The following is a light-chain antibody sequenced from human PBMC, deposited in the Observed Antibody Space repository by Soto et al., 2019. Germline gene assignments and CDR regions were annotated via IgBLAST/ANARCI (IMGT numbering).Light chain of an antibody. CDR3: STFTSSTTYV. CDR1: SSDVGGYNY. Sequence: QSVLTQPASVSGSPGQSITISCTGTSSDVGGYNYVSWYQQHPGKAPKLLIYDVRSRPSGVSNRFSGSKSGNTASLTISGLQAEDEADYCCSTFTSSTTYVFVRGTKVTV. V-gene: IGLV2-14*03. CDR2: DVR. J-gene: IGLJ1*01.